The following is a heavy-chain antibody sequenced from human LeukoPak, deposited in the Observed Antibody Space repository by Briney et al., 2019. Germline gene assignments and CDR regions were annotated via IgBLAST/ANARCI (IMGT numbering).Heavy chain of an antibody. Sequence: SGPTLAHPTQTRTLTYTFSGFPLPTGGGGVAWFRQPPEKALEWLALIYWDDDKRYSPSLESRLTITKDTSKNQVALRMTNMDPVDTATYYCAHKLRDTSGWFHFDSWGQGTLVTVSS. J-gene: IGHJ4*02. V-gene: IGHV2-5*02. CDR2: IYWDDDK. CDR1: GFPLPTGGGG. D-gene: IGHD6-19*01. CDR3: AHKLRDTSGWFHFDS.